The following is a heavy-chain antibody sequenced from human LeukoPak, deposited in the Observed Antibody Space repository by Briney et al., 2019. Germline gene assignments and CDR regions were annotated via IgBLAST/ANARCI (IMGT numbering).Heavy chain of an antibody. Sequence: SVKVSCKASGGTFSSYAISWVRQAPGQGLEWMGGIIPIFGTANYAQKFQGRVTITADESTSTAYMELSSLRSEDTAVYYCANILYVENHHAFDIWGQGTMVTVSS. CDR3: ANILYVENHHAFDI. J-gene: IGHJ3*02. CDR1: GGTFSSYA. V-gene: IGHV1-69*13. D-gene: IGHD2-15*01. CDR2: IIPIFGTA.